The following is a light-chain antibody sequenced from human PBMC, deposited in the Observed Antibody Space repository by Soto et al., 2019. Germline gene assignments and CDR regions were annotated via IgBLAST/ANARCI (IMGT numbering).Light chain of an antibody. Sequence: QSALTQPASVSGSPGQSITISCTVTGSDIGSYNFVSWYQHHPGKAPQLMIYEVTHRPSGVSDRFSGSKSDNTASLSISGLQAEDEADYYCYSYTSSSTYVFGTGTKVTVL. V-gene: IGLV2-14*01. J-gene: IGLJ1*01. CDR3: YSYTSSSTYV. CDR1: GSDIGSYNF. CDR2: EVT.